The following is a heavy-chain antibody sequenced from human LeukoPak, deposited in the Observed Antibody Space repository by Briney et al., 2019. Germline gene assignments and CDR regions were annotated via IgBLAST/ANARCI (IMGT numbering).Heavy chain of an antibody. D-gene: IGHD5-12*01. V-gene: IGHV3-7*01. CDR1: GFTFNTFW. J-gene: IGHJ4*02. CDR2: IKHDGSEK. Sequence: GGSLRLSCAASGFTFNTFWMSWVRQAPGKGLEWVASIKHDGSEKYYVDSVKGRFTISRDNAKNSLYLQMSSLRADDTAVYYCARVEASGYDYGAFDYWGQGTLVTVSS. CDR3: ARVEASGYDYGAFDY.